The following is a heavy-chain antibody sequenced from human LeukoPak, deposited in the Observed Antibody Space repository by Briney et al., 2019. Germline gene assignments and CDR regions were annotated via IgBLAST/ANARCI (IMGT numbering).Heavy chain of an antibody. D-gene: IGHD3-9*01. J-gene: IGHJ4*02. Sequence: GGSLRLSCAASGFTFDDYAMHWVRQAPGKGLEWVSGISWNSGSIGYADSVKGRFTISRDNAKNSLYLEMNSLRAEDTALYYCAKGPTCYYPYPYLHYWGEGTLVTVSS. CDR3: AKGPTCYYPYPYLHY. V-gene: IGHV3-9*01. CDR1: GFTFDDYA. CDR2: ISWNSGSI.